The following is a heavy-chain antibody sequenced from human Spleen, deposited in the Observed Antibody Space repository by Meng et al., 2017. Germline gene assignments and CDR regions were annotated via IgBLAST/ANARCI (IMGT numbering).Heavy chain of an antibody. J-gene: IGHJ6*02. CDR1: GLTFSSCE. V-gene: IGHV3-48*03. CDR2: ISGSGDTI. CDR3: ARDNIYYDSSGRNYYYYGMDV. D-gene: IGHD3-22*01. Sequence: GESLKISCAASGLTFSSCEMNWVRQAPGKGLEWISYISGSGDTIYYADSMKGRFTISRDNAKNSLYLQMNSLRAEDTAAYYCARDNIYYDSSGRNYYYYGMDVWGQGTTVTVSS.